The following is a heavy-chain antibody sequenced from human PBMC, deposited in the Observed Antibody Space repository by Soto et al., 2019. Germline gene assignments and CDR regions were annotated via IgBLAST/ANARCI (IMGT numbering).Heavy chain of an antibody. CDR1: GGSISSYY. D-gene: IGHD4-4*01. J-gene: IGHJ4*02. CDR3: ARGTYASVNDY. CDR2: IYYSGST. Sequence: SETLSLTCTVSGGSISSYYWSWIRQPPGKGLEWIGYIYYSGSTNYNPSLKSRVTISVDTSKNQFSLKLSSVTAADTAVYYCARGTYASVNDYWGQGTLVTVSS. V-gene: IGHV4-59*08.